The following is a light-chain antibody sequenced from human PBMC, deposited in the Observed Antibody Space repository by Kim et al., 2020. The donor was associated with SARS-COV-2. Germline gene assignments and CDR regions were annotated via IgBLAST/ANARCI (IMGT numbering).Light chain of an antibody. Sequence: EIMLTQSPGTLSLSPGERATLSCRASQTVPSNFLAWYHHKPGQAPRLLIYGASTRATDIPDRFSGSGSGTDFTLTISRLEPEDFAVYYCQQYGTSHPLTFGGGTKLEI. V-gene: IGKV3-20*01. CDR1: QTVPSNF. J-gene: IGKJ4*01. CDR3: QQYGTSHPLT. CDR2: GAS.